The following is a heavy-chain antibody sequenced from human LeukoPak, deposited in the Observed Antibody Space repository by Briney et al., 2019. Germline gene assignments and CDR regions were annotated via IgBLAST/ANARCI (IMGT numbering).Heavy chain of an antibody. J-gene: IGHJ4*02. D-gene: IGHD4-17*01. CDR1: GFSFSNYS. CDR2: INVSGGRT. Sequence: PGGSLRLSCAASGFSFSNYSMNWVRQAPGKGLEWVSTINVSGGRTYYADSVQGRFTISRDNSKNTLFLQMNSLRAEDTAVYYCAMPMVTTDGVIYWGQGTLVTVSS. V-gene: IGHV3-23*01. CDR3: AMPMVTTDGVIY.